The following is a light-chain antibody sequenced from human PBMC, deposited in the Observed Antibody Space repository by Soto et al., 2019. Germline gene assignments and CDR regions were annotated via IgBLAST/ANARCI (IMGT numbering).Light chain of an antibody. CDR2: DAS. J-gene: IGKJ1*01. CDR1: QSLGIW. V-gene: IGKV1-5*01. Sequence: DIQMTQSPSTLSASVGDRVTITCRASQSLGIWLAWHQQKPGKAPKLLIYDASTLKSGVPSRFSGSGSGTKFTLTISSLQPDDFATYYCQEYNSYSEAFGQGTKVDIK. CDR3: QEYNSYSEA.